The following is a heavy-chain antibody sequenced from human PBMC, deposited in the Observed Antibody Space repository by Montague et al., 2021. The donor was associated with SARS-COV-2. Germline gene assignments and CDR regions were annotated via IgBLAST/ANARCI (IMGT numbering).Heavy chain of an antibody. J-gene: IGHJ6*03. CDR1: GFLFGDYW. V-gene: IGHV3-7*01. CDR2: IKLDGSEE. Sequence: SLRLSCAASGFLFGDYWMSWVRQAPGKGLEWVANIKLDGSEEYSVDSVKGRFTVSRDNAKNSLYLQMNSLRAEDTAVYYCARATLYMDVWGKGTTVTVSS. CDR3: ARATLYMDV.